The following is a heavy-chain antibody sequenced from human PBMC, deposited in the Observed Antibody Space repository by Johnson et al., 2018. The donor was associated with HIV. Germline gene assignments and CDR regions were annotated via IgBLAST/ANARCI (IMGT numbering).Heavy chain of an antibody. D-gene: IGHD5-12*01. CDR1: GFTFNTYG. Sequence: QVQLVESGGGVVHPGGSLRLSCAASGFTFNTYGMHWVRQAPGKGLEWVAFIRYDGGTKYYADSLKGRFTISRDNSKNTLYLQMNSLRAEDTAVYYCASGDEDGFWGQGTMVTVSS. CDR3: ASGDEDGF. V-gene: IGHV3-30*02. CDR2: IRYDGGTK. J-gene: IGHJ3*01.